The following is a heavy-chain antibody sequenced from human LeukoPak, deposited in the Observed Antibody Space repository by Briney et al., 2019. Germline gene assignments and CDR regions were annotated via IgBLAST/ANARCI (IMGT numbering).Heavy chain of an antibody. V-gene: IGHV3-23*01. D-gene: IGHD2-2*01. CDR2: IGGSGSNT. J-gene: IGHJ6*02. CDR3: AKDSEVVPAAPYGMDV. Sequence: GGSLRLSCAASGFTFDDYAMSWVRQAPGKGLEWVSTIGGSGSNTYYADSVKGRFTISRDNSRNTLYLQMNSLRAEDTALYYCAKDSEVVPAAPYGMDVWGQGTTVTVSS. CDR1: GFTFDDYA.